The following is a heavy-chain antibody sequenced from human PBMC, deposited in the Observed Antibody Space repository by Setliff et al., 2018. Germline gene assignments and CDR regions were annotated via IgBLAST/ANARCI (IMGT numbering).Heavy chain of an antibody. V-gene: IGHV3-49*04. CDR1: GFTFGDYA. D-gene: IGHD3-16*01. CDR2: IRSKAYGGTT. CDR3: ARSGGIGNYNWDV. J-gene: IGHJ6*03. Sequence: PGGSLRLSCTASGFTFGDYAMSWVRQAPGKGLEWVGFIRSKAYGGTTEYAASVKGRFTISRDDSKSIAYLQMNSLKTEDTAVYYCARSGGIGNYNWDVWGKGTTVTVSS.